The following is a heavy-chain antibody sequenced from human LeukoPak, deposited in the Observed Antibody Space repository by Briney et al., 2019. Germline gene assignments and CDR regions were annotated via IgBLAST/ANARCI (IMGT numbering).Heavy chain of an antibody. CDR2: ISSSSYI. CDR1: GFTFSSYS. CDR3: AREESQYSIAARHGWFDP. J-gene: IGHJ5*02. V-gene: IGHV3-21*01. D-gene: IGHD6-6*01. Sequence: PGGSLRLSCAASGFTFSSYSMNWVRQAPGKGLEWVSSISSSSYIYYADSVKGRFTISRDNAKNSLYLQMNSLRAEDTAVYYCAREESQYSIAARHGWFDPWGQGTLVTVSS.